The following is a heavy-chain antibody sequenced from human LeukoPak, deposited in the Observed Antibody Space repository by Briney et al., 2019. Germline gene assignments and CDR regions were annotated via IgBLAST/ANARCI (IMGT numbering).Heavy chain of an antibody. CDR2: IYYSGST. J-gene: IGHJ4*02. CDR3: AGHRRFGSGVAGDFDY. V-gene: IGHV4-39*01. D-gene: IGHD6-19*01. CDR1: GGSISSSSYY. Sequence: SETLSLTCTVSGGSISSSSYYWGWIRQPPGKGLEWIGSIYYSGSTYYNPSLKSRVTISVDTSKNQFSLKLSSVTAADTAVYYCAGHRRFGSGVAGDFDYWGQGTLVTVSS.